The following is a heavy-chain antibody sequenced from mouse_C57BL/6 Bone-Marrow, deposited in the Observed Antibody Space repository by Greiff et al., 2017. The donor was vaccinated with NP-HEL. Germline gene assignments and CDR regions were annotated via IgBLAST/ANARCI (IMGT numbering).Heavy chain of an antibody. CDR3: ARRAYSNFAY. Sequence: ESGPGLVKPSHSLSLTCSVTGYSITSGYYWNWIRQFPGNKLEWMGYISYDGSNNYNPSLKNRISITRDTSKNQFFLKLNSVTTEDTATYYCARRAYSNFAYWGQGTLVTVSA. J-gene: IGHJ3*01. D-gene: IGHD2-5*01. V-gene: IGHV3-6*01. CDR1: GYSITSGYY. CDR2: ISYDGSN.